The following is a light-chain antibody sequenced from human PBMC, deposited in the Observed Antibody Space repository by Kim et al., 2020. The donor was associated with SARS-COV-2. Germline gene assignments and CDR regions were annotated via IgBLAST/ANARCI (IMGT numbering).Light chain of an antibody. CDR2: AAS. CDR3: LQDYNYPRT. CDR1: QGIRKY. V-gene: IGKV1-6*01. Sequence: ASVRDRIIITCRASQGIRKYLGWYQQKPGNAPKLLIYAASSLQSGVPSRFSGSGSGTDFTLTISSLQPEDFATYYCLQDYNYPRTFGQGTKVDIK. J-gene: IGKJ1*01.